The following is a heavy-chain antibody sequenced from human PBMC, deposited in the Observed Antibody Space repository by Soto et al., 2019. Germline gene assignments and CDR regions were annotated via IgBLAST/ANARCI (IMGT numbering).Heavy chain of an antibody. Sequence: GGSLRLSCAASGFIFSSYGMHWVRQAPGKGLEWVAVISYDGSNKYYADSVKGRFTISRDNSKNTLDLQMNSLRAEDTAVYYCAKERRLQPYYFDCWGQGTLVTVSS. V-gene: IGHV3-30*18. CDR1: GFIFSSYG. CDR2: ISYDGSNK. J-gene: IGHJ4*02. D-gene: IGHD6-25*01. CDR3: AKERRLQPYYFDC.